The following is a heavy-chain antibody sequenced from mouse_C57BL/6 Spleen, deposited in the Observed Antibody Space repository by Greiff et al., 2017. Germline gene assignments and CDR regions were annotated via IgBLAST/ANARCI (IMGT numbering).Heavy chain of an antibody. CDR3: ARTGESNYYAIDY. J-gene: IGHJ4*01. Sequence: VQLQESGPELVKPGASVKLSCKASGYTFTSYDITWVKQRPGQGLEWIGWISPRDGSTKYKEKFKGKATLTVDTSSSTAYMELHSLTSEDSAVYFCARTGESNYYAIDYWGQGTSVTVSS. CDR1: GYTFTSYD. D-gene: IGHD2-5*01. CDR2: ISPRDGST. V-gene: IGHV1-85*01.